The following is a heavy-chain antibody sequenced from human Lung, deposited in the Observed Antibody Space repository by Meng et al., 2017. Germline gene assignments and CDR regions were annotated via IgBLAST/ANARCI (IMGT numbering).Heavy chain of an antibody. J-gene: IGHJ4*02. CDR2: INHSGST. V-gene: IGHV4-34*01. D-gene: IGHD4-11*01. CDR3: ARGPTTMAHDFDY. Sequence: LQQVGPVLCKPSETLALTCCCSGWSFSYYYWGWIRQPPGKGLEWIGEINHSGSTNYNPSLESRATLSVDTSQNNLSLKLSSVTAADSAVYYCARGPTTMAHDFDYWGQGTLVTASS. CDR1: GWSFSYYY.